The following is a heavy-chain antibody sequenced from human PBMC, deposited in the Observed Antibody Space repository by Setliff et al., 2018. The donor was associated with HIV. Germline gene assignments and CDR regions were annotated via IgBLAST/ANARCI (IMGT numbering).Heavy chain of an antibody. CDR3: ALLWFGELLPYNFDY. CDR2: IIPIFGTA. Sequence: VSCKASGGTFSSYAISWVRQAPGQGLEWMGGIIPIFGTANYAQKFQGRVTITTDESTSTAYMELSSLRSEDTAVYYCALLWFGELLPYNFDYWGQGTLVTVSS. CDR1: GGTFSSYA. J-gene: IGHJ4*02. V-gene: IGHV1-69*05. D-gene: IGHD3-10*01.